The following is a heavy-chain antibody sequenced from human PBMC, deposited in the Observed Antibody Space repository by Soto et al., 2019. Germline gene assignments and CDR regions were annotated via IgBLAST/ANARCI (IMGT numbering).Heavy chain of an antibody. Sequence: PSETLSLTCAVSGGSISSGGYSWSWIRQPPGKGLEWIGYIYHSGSTYYNPSLKSRVTISVDRSKNQFSLKLSSVTAADTAVYYCARSSGRTNYYFDYWGQGTLVTVSS. CDR1: GGSISSGGYS. J-gene: IGHJ4*02. CDR2: IYHSGST. V-gene: IGHV4-30-2*01. D-gene: IGHD6-19*01. CDR3: ARSSGRTNYYFDY.